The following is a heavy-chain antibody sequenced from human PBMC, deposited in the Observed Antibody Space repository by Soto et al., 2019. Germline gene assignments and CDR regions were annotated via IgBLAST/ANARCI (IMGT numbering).Heavy chain of an antibody. V-gene: IGHV1-46*03. J-gene: IGHJ5*02. CDR2: INPSGGST. CDR1: GYTFTSYY. CDR3: AGIVGANNWFDP. Sequence: QVQLVQSGAEVKKPGASVKVSCKASGYTFTSYYMHWVRQAPGQGLEWMGIINPSGGSTSYAQKFQGRVTMTRDTSTSTVYMELSSLRSEDTAVYYCAGIVGANNWFDPWGQGTLVTVSS. D-gene: IGHD1-26*01.